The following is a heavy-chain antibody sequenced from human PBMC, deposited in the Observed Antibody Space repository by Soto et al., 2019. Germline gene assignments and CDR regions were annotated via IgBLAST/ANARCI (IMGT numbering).Heavy chain of an antibody. J-gene: IGHJ4*02. CDR1: GFTFSSYA. CDR2: ISGSGGST. V-gene: IGHV3-23*01. Sequence: PGGSLRLSCAASGFTFSSYAMSWVRQAPGKXLEWVSAISGSGGSTYYADSVKGRFTISRDNSKNTLYLQMNSLRAEDTAVYYCAKDQQYDYVWGSYRTNHFDYWGQGTLVTVSS. D-gene: IGHD3-16*02. CDR3: AKDQQYDYVWGSYRTNHFDY.